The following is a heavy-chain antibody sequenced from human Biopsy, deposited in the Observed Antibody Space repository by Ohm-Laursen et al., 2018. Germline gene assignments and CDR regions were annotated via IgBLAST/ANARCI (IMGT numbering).Heavy chain of an antibody. Sequence: SLRLSCAASGFTFGAYDMTWVRQAPGKGLEWVSVIGGSGSTYFADSVKGRFTISRDNSKNTLYLQMNSLRAEDTAVYYCARGGFFAYSTFDYWGQGALVTVSS. CDR3: ARGGFFAYSTFDY. V-gene: IGHV3-23*01. D-gene: IGHD4-11*01. CDR1: GFTFGAYD. CDR2: IGGSGST. J-gene: IGHJ4*02.